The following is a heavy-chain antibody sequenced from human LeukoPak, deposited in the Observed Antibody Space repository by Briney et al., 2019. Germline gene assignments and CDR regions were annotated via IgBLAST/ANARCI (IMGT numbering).Heavy chain of an antibody. CDR3: ARDIGRVDYYDSSDPRAYYFDY. CDR1: GYTFTSYY. CDR2: INPSGGST. Sequence: ASVKVSCKASGYTFTSYYMHWVRQAPGQGLEWMGIINPSGGSTSYAQKFQGRVTMTRDTSTSTVYMELSSLRSEDTAVYYCARDIGRVDYYDSSDPRAYYFDYWGQGTLVTVSS. D-gene: IGHD3-22*01. J-gene: IGHJ4*02. V-gene: IGHV1-46*01.